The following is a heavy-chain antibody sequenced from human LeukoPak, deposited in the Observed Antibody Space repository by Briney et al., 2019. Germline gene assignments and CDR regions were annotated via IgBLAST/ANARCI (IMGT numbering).Heavy chain of an antibody. D-gene: IGHD3-10*02. CDR3: AELGITMIGGV. J-gene: IGHJ6*04. CDR1: GFTFSSYW. CDR2: ISIASTT. V-gene: IGHV3-48*04. Sequence: GGSLRLSCAASGFTFSSYWMNWVRLAPGKGLEWLSHISIASTTYYADSVKGRFTISRDNAKNSLYLQMNSLRAEDTAVYYCAELGITMIGGVWGKGTTVTISS.